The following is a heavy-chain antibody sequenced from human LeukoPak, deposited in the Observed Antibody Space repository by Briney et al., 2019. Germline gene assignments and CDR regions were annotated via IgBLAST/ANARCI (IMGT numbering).Heavy chain of an antibody. J-gene: IGHJ4*02. D-gene: IGHD5-18*01. CDR3: ARRLRGYSYGFDY. CDR1: GFTFSSYW. V-gene: IGHV3-7*01. Sequence: GGSLRLSCAASGFTFSSYWMSWVRQAPGKGLEWVANIKQDGSEKYYVDSVKGRFTISRDNAKNSLYLQMNSLRAEDTAVYYCARRLRGYSYGFDYWGQGTLVTVSS. CDR2: IKQDGSEK.